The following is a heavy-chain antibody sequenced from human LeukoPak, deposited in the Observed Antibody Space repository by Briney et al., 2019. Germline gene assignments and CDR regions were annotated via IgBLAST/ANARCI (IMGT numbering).Heavy chain of an antibody. J-gene: IGHJ6*02. CDR3: ARDTYYYNSSAFYHYYYGMDV. Sequence: GGSLSLSWAAPGFTFRNCWRNWVRQAPGKGLEWVSGIERDGRRTRYADSVKGRFTISRDNAKNTLYLQMNSLSAEDTAVYYCARDTYYYNSSAFYHYYYGMDVWGQGTTVTVSS. CDR1: GFTFRNCW. D-gene: IGHD3-22*01. V-gene: IGHV3-74*01. CDR2: IERDGRRT.